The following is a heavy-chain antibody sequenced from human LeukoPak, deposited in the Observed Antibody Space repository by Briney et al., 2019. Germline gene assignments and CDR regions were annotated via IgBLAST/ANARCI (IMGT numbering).Heavy chain of an antibody. CDR1: GGSISSYY. CDR3: ARGGSLRYFQH. V-gene: IGHV4-59*12. D-gene: IGHD2-15*01. Sequence: ETLSLTCTVSGGSISSYYWSWLRQPPGKGLEWIGYIYYSGSTNYNPSLKSRVTISVDTSKNQFSLKLSSVTAADTAVYYCARGGSLRYFQHWGQGTLVTVSS. CDR2: IYYSGST. J-gene: IGHJ1*01.